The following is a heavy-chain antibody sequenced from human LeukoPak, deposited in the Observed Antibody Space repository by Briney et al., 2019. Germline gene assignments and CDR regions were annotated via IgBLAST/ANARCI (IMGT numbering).Heavy chain of an antibody. Sequence: SQTLSLTCAVSGGSISSGGYSWSWIRQPPGKGLEWIGYIYHSGSTYYNPSLKSRVTISVDRSKNQFSLKLSSVTAADTAVYYCARGGIAVAGTLWDYWGQGTLVTVSS. CDR1: GGSISSGGYS. CDR3: ARGGIAVAGTLWDY. D-gene: IGHD6-19*01. V-gene: IGHV4-30-2*01. J-gene: IGHJ4*02. CDR2: IYHSGST.